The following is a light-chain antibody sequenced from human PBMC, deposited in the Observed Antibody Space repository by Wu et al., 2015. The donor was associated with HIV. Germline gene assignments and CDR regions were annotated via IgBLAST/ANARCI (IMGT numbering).Light chain of an antibody. J-gene: IGKJ1*01. V-gene: IGKV3-15*01. CDR2: GAS. Sequence: IVMTQSPATLSVSPGEGATLSCRASQSVSSNLAWYQQKPGQAPRLLIYGASTRATGIPVRFTGSGSGTEFTLTISSLQSEDFAVYYCQQYNSWPPWTFGQGTKVEIK. CDR3: QQYNSWPPWT. CDR1: QSVSSN.